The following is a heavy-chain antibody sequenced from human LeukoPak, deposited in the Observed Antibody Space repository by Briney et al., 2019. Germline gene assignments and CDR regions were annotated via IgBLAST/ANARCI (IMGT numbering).Heavy chain of an antibody. CDR3: ASRDKGYYYGLDV. Sequence: GGSLRLSCAASGFTGSSNYMSWVRQAPGKGLEWDSIISGGGGTYYADSVKDRFTISRDNSESTLYLQMKSLRVEDTAVYYCASRDKGYYYGLDVWGQGTTVTVAS. D-gene: IGHD5-24*01. J-gene: IGHJ6*02. V-gene: IGHV3-66*01. CDR1: GFTGSSNY. CDR2: ISGGGGT.